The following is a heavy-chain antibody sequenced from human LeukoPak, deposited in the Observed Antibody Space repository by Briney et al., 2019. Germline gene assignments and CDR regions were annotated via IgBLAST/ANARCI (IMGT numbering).Heavy chain of an antibody. Sequence: GGALKISCKGSGYSFTGQWIAWVRQVPGKGLEWMGIIYPGDSDTRYSPSFQGQVTISADKSISTAYLQWSSLKASDTAMYYCARQPGTTPFDYWGQGTLVTVSS. J-gene: IGHJ4*02. D-gene: IGHD1-1*01. CDR1: GYSFTGQW. CDR3: ARQPGTTPFDY. CDR2: IYPGDSDT. V-gene: IGHV5-51*01.